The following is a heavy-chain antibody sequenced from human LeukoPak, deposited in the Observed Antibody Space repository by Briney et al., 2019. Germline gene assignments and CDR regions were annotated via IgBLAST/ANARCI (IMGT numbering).Heavy chain of an antibody. V-gene: IGHV3-9*01. CDR2: ISWNSGSI. J-gene: IGHJ4*02. CDR1: GFTFDDYA. D-gene: IGHD3-10*01. CDR3: AKDIAYGSGIDY. Sequence: PGRSLRLSCAASGFTFDDYAMPWVRQAPGKGLEWVSGISWNSGSIGYADSVKGRFTISRDNAKNSLYLQMNSLRAEDTALYYCAKDIAYGSGIDYWGQGTLVTVSS.